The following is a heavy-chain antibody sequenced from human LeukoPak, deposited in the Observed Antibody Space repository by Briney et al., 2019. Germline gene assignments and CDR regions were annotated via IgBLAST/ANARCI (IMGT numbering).Heavy chain of an antibody. CDR1: GLTFSSYA. CDR2: INTSGGNT. J-gene: IGHJ4*02. D-gene: IGHD6-19*01. V-gene: IGHV3-23*01. Sequence: PGGSLRLSCAASGLTFSSYAMTWVRQAPGKGLEWVSVINTSGGNTDYADPVKGWFTISRDNSKNTLYLQMNSLRAEDTAVYYCAKGSGWYVWGQGTLVTVSS. CDR3: AKGSGWYV.